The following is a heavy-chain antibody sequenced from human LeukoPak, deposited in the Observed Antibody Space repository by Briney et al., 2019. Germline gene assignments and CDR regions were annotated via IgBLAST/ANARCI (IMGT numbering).Heavy chain of an antibody. Sequence: GGSLRLSCAASGFTFSSYAMSWVRQAPGKGLEWVSAISGSGGSTYYADSVKGRFTISRDNAKNSLYLQMNSLRAEDTAVYYCARDESYTIFGVVRKYYSDYWGQGTLVTVSS. CDR3: ARDESYTIFGVVRKYYSDY. J-gene: IGHJ4*02. CDR1: GFTFSSYA. D-gene: IGHD3-3*01. CDR2: ISGSGGST. V-gene: IGHV3-23*01.